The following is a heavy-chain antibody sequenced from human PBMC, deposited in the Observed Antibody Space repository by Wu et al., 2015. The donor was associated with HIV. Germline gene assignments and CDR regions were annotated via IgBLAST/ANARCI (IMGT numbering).Heavy chain of an antibody. J-gene: IGHJ6*03. CDR1: GYTFTGYY. V-gene: IGHV1-2*02. CDR3: AGLGYSSSSVQYYYYMDV. D-gene: IGHD6-6*01. CDR2: INPNSGGT. Sequence: QVQLVQSGAEVKKPGASVKVSCKASGYTFTGYYMHWVRQAPGQGLEWMGWINPNSGGTNYAQKFQGRVTMTRDTSISTAYMELSRLRSDDTAVFYCAGLGYSSSSVQYYYYMDVWGKGTAVTVSS.